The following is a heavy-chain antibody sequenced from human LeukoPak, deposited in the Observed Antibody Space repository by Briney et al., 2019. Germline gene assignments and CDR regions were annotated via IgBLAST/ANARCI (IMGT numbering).Heavy chain of an antibody. J-gene: IGHJ4*02. CDR1: RFPFRNYS. Sequence: GGSLRLSCTPSRFPFRNYSMNWVRQAPGRGLQWVSAISASGRTTKYADPVKGRFTISRDNSRNTLYLHIDSLRPDDTALYFCAKDDAGFGEDFDSWGQGTLVIVSS. V-gene: IGHV3-23*01. D-gene: IGHD3-10*01. CDR2: ISASGRTT. CDR3: AKDDAGFGEDFDS.